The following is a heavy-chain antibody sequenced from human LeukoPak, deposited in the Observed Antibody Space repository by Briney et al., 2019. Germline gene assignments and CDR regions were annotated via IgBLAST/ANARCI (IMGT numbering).Heavy chain of an antibody. D-gene: IGHD1-7*01. CDR2: IYYSGNT. Sequence: SETLSLTCTVSGGSISSSNYFWAWIRQPPGKGLEWIGIIYYSGNTHYSPSLKSRVTISIDTSNNQFSLRLSSVTAADTAVYYYAKALNWNYQADFDYWGQGILVTVSS. V-gene: IGHV4-39*01. J-gene: IGHJ4*02. CDR1: GGSISSSNYF. CDR3: AKALNWNYQADFDY.